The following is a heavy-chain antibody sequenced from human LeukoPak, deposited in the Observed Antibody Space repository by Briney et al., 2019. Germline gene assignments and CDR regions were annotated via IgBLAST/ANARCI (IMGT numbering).Heavy chain of an antibody. J-gene: IGHJ5*02. CDR1: GFSFSSYG. D-gene: IGHD6-13*01. CDR3: AKDRAYISSWYGCSTP. V-gene: IGHV3-30*02. CDR2: IRSDGSNK. Sequence: GGSLRLSCAGSGFSFSSYGMHWVRQAPGKGLEWMAFIRSDGSNKYYADSVKGRFTISRDNSKNTLYLQMHSLRAEDTAVYYCAKDRAYISSWYGCSTPWGQGTLVTVSS.